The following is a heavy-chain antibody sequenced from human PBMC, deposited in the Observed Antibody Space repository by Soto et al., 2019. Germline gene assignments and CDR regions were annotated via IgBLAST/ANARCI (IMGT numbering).Heavy chain of an antibody. CDR2: IYYSGST. V-gene: IGHV4-61*01. J-gene: IGHJ6*02. Sequence: PSETLSLTCTVSGGSVSSGSYYWSWIRQPPGKGLEWIGYIYYSGSTNYNPSLKSRVTISVDTSKNQFSLKLSSVTAADTAVYYCARSYYYDSSGYYSYYYYYGMDVWGQGTTVTVSS. CDR3: ARSYYYDSSGYYSYYYYYGMDV. CDR1: GGSVSSGSYY. D-gene: IGHD3-22*01.